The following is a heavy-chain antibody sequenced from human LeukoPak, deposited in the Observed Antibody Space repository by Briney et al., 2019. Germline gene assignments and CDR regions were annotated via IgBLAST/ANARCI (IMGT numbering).Heavy chain of an antibody. CDR1: GFTFNSYW. Sequence: GGSLRLSCAASGFTFNSYWMSWVRQAPGKGLEWVANIKQDGSEKYYVDSVKGRFTISRDNARKSLFLQLNSLRAEDTAVYYCARDTIWFGEPTPTRFDPRGQGTRVTVSS. V-gene: IGHV3-7*01. D-gene: IGHD3-10*01. J-gene: IGHJ5*02. CDR2: IKQDGSEK. CDR3: ARDTIWFGEPTPTRFDP.